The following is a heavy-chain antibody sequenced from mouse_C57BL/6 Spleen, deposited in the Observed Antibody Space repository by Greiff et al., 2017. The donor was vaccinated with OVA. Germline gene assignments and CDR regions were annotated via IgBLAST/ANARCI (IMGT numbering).Heavy chain of an antibody. V-gene: IGHV1-80*01. J-gene: IGHJ1*03. D-gene: IGHD1-1*01. Sequence: VQLQQSGAELVKPGASVKISCKASGYAFSSYWMNWVKQRPGTGLEWIGQIYPGDGDTNYNGKFKGKATLTADKSSSTAYMQLSSLTSEDSAVYFCARGHYYGSSYWYFDVWGTGTTVTVSS. CDR1: GYAFSSYW. CDR2: IYPGDGDT. CDR3: ARGHYYGSSYWYFDV.